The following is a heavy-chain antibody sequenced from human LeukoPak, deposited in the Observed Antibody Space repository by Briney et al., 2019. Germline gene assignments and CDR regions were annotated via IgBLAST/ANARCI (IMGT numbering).Heavy chain of an antibody. J-gene: IGHJ6*02. D-gene: IGHD6-6*01. CDR2: IIPIFGTA. CDR1: GGTFSSYA. CDR3: ARGGDGSSPPYYYGMDV. V-gene: IGHV1-69*13. Sequence: SVKVSCKASGGTFSSYAISWVRQAPGQGLEWMGGIIPIFGTANYAQKFQGRVTITADESTSTAYMELSSLRSEDTAVYYCARGGDGSSPPYYYGMDVWGQGTTVTVSS.